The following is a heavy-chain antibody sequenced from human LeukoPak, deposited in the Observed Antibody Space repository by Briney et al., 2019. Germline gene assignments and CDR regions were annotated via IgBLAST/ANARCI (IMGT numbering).Heavy chain of an antibody. CDR3: VRDRGWFHFDL. CDR2: NKEDGTDK. V-gene: IGHV3-7*01. D-gene: IGHD3-10*01. CDR1: GFTLSSYW. Sequence: QAGGSLRLSCAASGFTLSSYWMTWIRQAPGKGLEWVANNKEDGTDKYYLDSVKGRFTISRDNTKNSLFLQLNSLRAEDTAVYYCVRDRGWFHFDLWGQGTLVTVSS. J-gene: IGHJ4*02.